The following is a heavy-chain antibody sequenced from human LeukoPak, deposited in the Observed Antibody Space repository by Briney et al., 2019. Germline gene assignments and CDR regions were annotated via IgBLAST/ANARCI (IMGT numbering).Heavy chain of an antibody. D-gene: IGHD6-13*01. Sequence: SETLSLTCTVSGGSISSSSYYWGWIRQPPGKGLEWIGSIYYSGSTYYNPSLKSRVTISVDTSKNQFSLKLSSVTAADTAVYYCASHIAAAGAFDYWGQGTLVTVSS. CDR3: ASHIAAAGAFDY. V-gene: IGHV4-39*07. CDR2: IYYSGST. J-gene: IGHJ4*02. CDR1: GGSISSSSYY.